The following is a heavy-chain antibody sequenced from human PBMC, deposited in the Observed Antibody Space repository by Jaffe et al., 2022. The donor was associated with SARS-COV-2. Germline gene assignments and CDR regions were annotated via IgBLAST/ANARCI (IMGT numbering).Heavy chain of an antibody. CDR1: GFTFSSYG. CDR3: ARDLNRYNWNPLGY. CDR2: IWYDGSNK. D-gene: IGHD1-20*01. V-gene: IGHV3-33*01. Sequence: QVQLVESGGGVVQPGRSLRLSCAASGFTFSSYGMHWVRQAPGKGLEWVAVIWYDGSNKYYADSVKGRFTISRDNSKNTLYLQMNSLRAEDTAVYYCARDLNRYNWNPLGYWGQGTLVTVSS. J-gene: IGHJ4*02.